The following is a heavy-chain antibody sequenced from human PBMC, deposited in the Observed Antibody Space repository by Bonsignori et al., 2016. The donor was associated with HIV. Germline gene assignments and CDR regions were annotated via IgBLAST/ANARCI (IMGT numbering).Heavy chain of an antibody. CDR2: IKQDGSEK. CDR3: ARAANWGFDY. Sequence: WIRQPPGKGLEWVANIKQDGSEKYYVDSVKGRFTTSRDNAKNSLYLQMNSLRAEDTAVYYCARAANWGFDYWGQGTLVTVSS. J-gene: IGHJ4*02. D-gene: IGHD7-27*01. V-gene: IGHV3-7*01.